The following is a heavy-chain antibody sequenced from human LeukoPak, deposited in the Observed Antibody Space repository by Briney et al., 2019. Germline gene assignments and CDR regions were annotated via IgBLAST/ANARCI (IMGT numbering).Heavy chain of an antibody. J-gene: IGHJ4*02. Sequence: AETLSLTCAVYGVSCDDYYCSWLRQPPGKGLEWVGEIHPSGLFYYTSSLLSRVTISIDTSKSQFSLRLTSVTAADTAFYSCARGRDRSKAGDHWGQGSLVTVSS. CDR1: GVSCDDYY. CDR3: ARGRDRSKAGDH. V-gene: IGHV4-34*01. D-gene: IGHD5-24*01. CDR2: IHPSGLF.